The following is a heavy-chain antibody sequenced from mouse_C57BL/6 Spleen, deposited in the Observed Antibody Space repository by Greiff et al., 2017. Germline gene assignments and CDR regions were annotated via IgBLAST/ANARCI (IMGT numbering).Heavy chain of an antibody. CDR1: GNTFTSYW. CDR3: ARRSTAQAYFDY. CDR2: IDPSDSYT. Sequence: QVQLQQPGAELVMPGASVKLSCKASGNTFTSYWMHWVKQRPGQGLEWIGEIDPSDSYTNYNQKFKGKSTLTVDKSSSTAYMQLSSLTSEDSAVYYCARRSTAQAYFDYWGQGTTLTVSS. D-gene: IGHD3-2*02. V-gene: IGHV1-69*01. J-gene: IGHJ2*01.